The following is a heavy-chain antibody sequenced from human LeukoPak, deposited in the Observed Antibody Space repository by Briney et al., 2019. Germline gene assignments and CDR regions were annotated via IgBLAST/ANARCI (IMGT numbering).Heavy chain of an antibody. CDR1: EFTYSAYA. CDR2: ISGDGRST. Sequence: GGSLGLSCAASEFTYSAYAMSWVRQAPGKGLEWVSTISGDGRSTFYADSVKGRFTISRDDSKTTLFLQMNSLRAEDTAIYYCARRYGGWGAFDIWGQGTVVTVSS. D-gene: IGHD4-23*01. J-gene: IGHJ3*02. CDR3: ARRYGGWGAFDI. V-gene: IGHV3-23*01.